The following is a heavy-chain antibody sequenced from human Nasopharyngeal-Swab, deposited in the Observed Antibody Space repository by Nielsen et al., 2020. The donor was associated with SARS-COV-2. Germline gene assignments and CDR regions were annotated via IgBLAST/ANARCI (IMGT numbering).Heavy chain of an antibody. CDR2: IIPIFGTA. Sequence: SVKVSCKASGGTFSSYAISWVRQAPGQGLEWMGGIIPIFGTANYAQKFQGRVTITADESTSTAYMELSRLRSEDTAVYYCARYPALELNYGMDVWGQGTTATVSS. V-gene: IGHV1-69*13. J-gene: IGHJ6*02. CDR1: GGTFSSYA. CDR3: ARYPALELNYGMDV. D-gene: IGHD3-10*01.